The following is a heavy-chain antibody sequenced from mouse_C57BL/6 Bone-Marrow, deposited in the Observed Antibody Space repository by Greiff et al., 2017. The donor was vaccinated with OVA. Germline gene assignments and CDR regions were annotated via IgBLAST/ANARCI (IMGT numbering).Heavy chain of an antibody. D-gene: IGHD2-13*01. CDR1: GYTFTSYW. CDR2: IHPNSGST. V-gene: IGHV1-64*01. CDR3: ARRGENWYFDV. Sequence: QVQLQQPGAELVKPGASVKLSCKASGYTFTSYWMHWVKQRPGQGLEWIGMIHPNSGSTNYNEKFKSKATLTVDKSSSTAYMQRSSLTSEDSAVYYCARRGENWYFDVWGTGTTVTVSS. J-gene: IGHJ1*03.